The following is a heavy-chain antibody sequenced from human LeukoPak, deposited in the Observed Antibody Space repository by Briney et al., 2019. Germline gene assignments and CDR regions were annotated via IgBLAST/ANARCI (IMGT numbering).Heavy chain of an antibody. CDR3: ARGGIVVVPAAYFDY. Sequence: ASVKVSCKASGYTFTSYAMHWVRQAPGQRLEWMGWINAGNGNTKYSQKLQGRVTITRDTSASTAYMELSSLRSEDTAVYYCARGGIVVVPAAYFDYWGQGTLVTVSS. D-gene: IGHD2-2*01. CDR2: INAGNGNT. V-gene: IGHV1-3*01. CDR1: GYTFTSYA. J-gene: IGHJ4*02.